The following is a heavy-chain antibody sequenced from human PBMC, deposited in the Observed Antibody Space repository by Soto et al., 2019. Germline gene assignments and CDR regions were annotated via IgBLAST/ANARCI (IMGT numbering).Heavy chain of an antibody. J-gene: IGHJ4*02. CDR1: GFTFSSYA. Sequence: GGSPRLSCAASGFTFSSYAMSWVRQAPGKGLEWVSAISGSGGSTYYADSVKGRFTISRDNSKNTLYLQMNSLRAEDTAVYYCAKGGWQWLDVYYFDYWGQGTLVTVSS. V-gene: IGHV3-23*01. CDR2: ISGSGGST. D-gene: IGHD6-19*01. CDR3: AKGGWQWLDVYYFDY.